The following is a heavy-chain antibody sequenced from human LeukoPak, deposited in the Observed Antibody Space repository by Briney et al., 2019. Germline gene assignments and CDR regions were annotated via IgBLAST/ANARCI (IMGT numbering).Heavy chain of an antibody. CDR2: ISYDGSNK. J-gene: IGHJ4*02. Sequence: QAGGSLRLSCAASGFTFSSYGMHWVRQAPGKGLEWVAVISYDGSNKYYADSVKGRFTISRDNSKNTLYLQMNSLRAEDTAVYYCAKDNAYNYADYWGQGTLVTVSS. CDR3: AKDNAYNYADY. D-gene: IGHD3-10*01. V-gene: IGHV3-30*18. CDR1: GFTFSSYG.